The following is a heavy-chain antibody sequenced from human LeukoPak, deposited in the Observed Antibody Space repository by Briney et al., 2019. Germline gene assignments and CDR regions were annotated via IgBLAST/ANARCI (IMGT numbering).Heavy chain of an antibody. V-gene: IGHV3-48*01. D-gene: IGHD1-1*01. J-gene: IGHJ4*02. CDR2: ISSSSSTI. CDR3: ARDWNDELLDY. Sequence: GGSLRLSCAASGFTFSSYSMNWVRQAPGKGLEWVSYISSSSSTIYYADSVKGRFTISRDNAKNSLYLQMNSLRAEDTAVYYCARDWNDELLDYWGQGTLVTVSS. CDR1: GFTFSSYS.